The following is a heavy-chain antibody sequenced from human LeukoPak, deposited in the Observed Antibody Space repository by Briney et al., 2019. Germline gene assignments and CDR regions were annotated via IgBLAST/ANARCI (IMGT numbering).Heavy chain of an antibody. V-gene: IGHV2-5*02. D-gene: IGHD6-19*01. Sequence: SGPTLVKPTQTLTLTCAFSGFSLSTSGVGVGWIRQPPGKALEWLALMYWDDDKRYSPALKSRLTSTKDTSKNQVVLTMTNMDPVDTATYYCAQRNLIAVPGIGYSFDYWDQGTLVTVSS. CDR3: AQRNLIAVPGIGYSFDY. CDR1: GFSLSTSGVG. CDR2: MYWDDDK. J-gene: IGHJ4*02.